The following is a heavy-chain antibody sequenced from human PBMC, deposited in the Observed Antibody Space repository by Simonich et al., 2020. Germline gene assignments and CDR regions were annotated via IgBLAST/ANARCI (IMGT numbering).Heavy chain of an antibody. J-gene: IGHJ6*02. D-gene: IGHD6-19*01. CDR1: GFTFSSYI. CDR2: ISSSSNYI. CDR3: ARWIAVAGTGAYGMDV. V-gene: IGHV3-21*01. Sequence: EVQLVESGGGLVKPGGSLRLSCAASGFTFSSYIMNWVRRAPGNGLEGVSSISSSSNYIYDAYSVKGRFTISRDNAKNSMYLQMNSLRAEDTAVYYCARWIAVAGTGAYGMDVWGQGTTVTVSS.